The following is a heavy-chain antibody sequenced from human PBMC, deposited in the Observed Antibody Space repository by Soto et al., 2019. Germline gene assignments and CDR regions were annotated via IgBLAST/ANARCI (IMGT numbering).Heavy chain of an antibody. J-gene: IGHJ6*03. V-gene: IGHV1-69*02. CDR2: IITILGIA. Sequence: SVKVSCKASGGTFSSYTISWVRQAPGQGLEWMGRIITILGIANYAQKFQGRVTITADKSTSTAYMELSSLRSEDTAVYFFARAPIFPAATYYYPHMDVWGKGTTVTVSS. CDR3: ARAPIFPAATYYYPHMDV. CDR1: GGTFSSYT. D-gene: IGHD2-2*01.